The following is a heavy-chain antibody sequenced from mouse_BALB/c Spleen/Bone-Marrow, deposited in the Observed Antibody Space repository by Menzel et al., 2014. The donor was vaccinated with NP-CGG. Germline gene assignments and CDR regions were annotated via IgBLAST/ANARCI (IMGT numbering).Heavy chain of an antibody. D-gene: IGHD2-3*01. Sequence: VQLVESGGGLVQPGGSLKLSCAASGFDFSGFWMGWVRQAPGKGLEWIGEINPDSSTINYTPSLKDRFIISRDNAKNTLYLQMSKVRSEDAALYYCARLGYYGGFAYWGQGTLVTVYA. CDR2: INPDSSTI. J-gene: IGHJ3*01. V-gene: IGHV4-1*02. CDR1: GFDFSGFW. CDR3: ARLGYYGGFAY.